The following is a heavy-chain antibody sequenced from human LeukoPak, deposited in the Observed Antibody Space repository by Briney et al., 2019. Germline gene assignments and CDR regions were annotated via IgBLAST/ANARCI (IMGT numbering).Heavy chain of an antibody. CDR3: ARDQTGYCSSSSCPYYFAY. D-gene: IGHD2-2*01. Sequence: GGSLRLSCEASRFTFSSYSMNWVRQAPGKGLEWISYISSGSITKYYADSVKGRFTISRDNAKRSQYLHMNSLRAEDTTVYFSARDQTGYCSSSSCPYYFAYWGQGALVTVSS. CDR1: RFTFSSYS. V-gene: IGHV3-48*01. J-gene: IGHJ4*02. CDR2: ISSGSITK.